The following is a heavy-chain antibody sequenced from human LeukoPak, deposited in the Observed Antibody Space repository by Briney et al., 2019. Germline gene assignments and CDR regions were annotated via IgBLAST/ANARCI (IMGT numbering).Heavy chain of an antibody. V-gene: IGHV3-23*01. CDR2: ISGSGGNT. D-gene: IGHD5-12*01. Sequence: PGGSLRLSCAASGFTFSSYAMSWVRQAPGKGLEWVSGISGSGGNTYYTDSVKGRFTISRDNSKNTLYLQMNSLRAEDTAVYYCANHMVATHYFDYWGQGTLVTVSS. J-gene: IGHJ4*02. CDR3: ANHMVATHYFDY. CDR1: GFTFSSYA.